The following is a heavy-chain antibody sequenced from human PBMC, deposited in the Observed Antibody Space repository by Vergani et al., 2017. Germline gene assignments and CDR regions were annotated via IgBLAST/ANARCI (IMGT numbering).Heavy chain of an antibody. D-gene: IGHD4-17*01. CDR3: ATPQTVTTGGMEV. CDR2: VDPEDGET. Sequence: EVRLVQSGAEVKKPGATMNISCKVSGYTFTDHYMHWVKQAPGKGLEWMGLVDPEDGETIYAEKFKGRVTIAADTSTDTAHLELSSLRSEDTSVYYCATPQTVTTGGMEVWGQGTTVIVSS. V-gene: IGHV1-69-2*01. CDR1: GYTFTDHY. J-gene: IGHJ6*02.